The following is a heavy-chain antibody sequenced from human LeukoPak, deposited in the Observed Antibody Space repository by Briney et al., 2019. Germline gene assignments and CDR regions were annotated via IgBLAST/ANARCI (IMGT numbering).Heavy chain of an antibody. CDR2: ISSDGNRQ. Sequence: GGSLRLSCAASGFTFSSHGMHWVRQAPGKGLHWLTVISSDGNRQNYADSVKGRFSISRDNSKNTLYLQMNSLRAEDTAVYYCARDLADYSDYWGQGTLVTVSS. V-gene: IGHV3-30-3*01. D-gene: IGHD2-21*01. J-gene: IGHJ4*02. CDR1: GFTFSSHG. CDR3: ARDLADYSDY.